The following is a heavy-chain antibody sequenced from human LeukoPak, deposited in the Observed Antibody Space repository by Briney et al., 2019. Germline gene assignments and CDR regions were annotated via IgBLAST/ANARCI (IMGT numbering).Heavy chain of an antibody. J-gene: IGHJ4*02. CDR2: IYPGDSDT. Sequence: GESLKISCQGSGYTFPNYWIGWVRQMPGKGLEWMGIIYPGDSDTRYSPSFQGQVTISADKSISTAYLQWSSLKASDTAMYYCARHALPRIAAAVDWGQGTLVTVSS. CDR1: GYTFPNYW. V-gene: IGHV5-51*01. D-gene: IGHD6-13*01. CDR3: ARHALPRIAAAVD.